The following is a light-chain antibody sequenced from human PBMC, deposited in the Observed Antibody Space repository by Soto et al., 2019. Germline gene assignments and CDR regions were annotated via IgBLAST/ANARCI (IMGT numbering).Light chain of an antibody. CDR3: QQYGSSPWT. J-gene: IGKJ1*01. CDR2: GAS. CDR1: QSVSSSD. Sequence: EIVLTQSPGTLSLSPGERATLSCRASQSVSSSDLAWYQQKPGQAPRLLIYGASSRATGIPDRFSGSGSGTDFTLTISSLEPEDFAVYYCQQYGSSPWTFGQGTKVELK. V-gene: IGKV3-20*01.